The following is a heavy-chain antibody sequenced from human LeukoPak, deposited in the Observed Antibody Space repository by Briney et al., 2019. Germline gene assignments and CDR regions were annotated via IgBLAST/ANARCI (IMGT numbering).Heavy chain of an antibody. J-gene: IGHJ4*02. D-gene: IGHD3-10*01. CDR2: IRYDGSNK. CDR1: GFTFSSYG. V-gene: IGHV3-30*02. Sequence: GSLRLSCAAPGFTFSSYGMHWVRQAPGKGLGGVAFIRYDGSNKYYADSVKGRFTISRDNSKNTLYLQMNSLRPEDTAVYYCAKDSKRWKTYYYEAGSYYFDYWGQGTRVTVSS. CDR3: AKDSKRWKTYYYEAGSYYFDY.